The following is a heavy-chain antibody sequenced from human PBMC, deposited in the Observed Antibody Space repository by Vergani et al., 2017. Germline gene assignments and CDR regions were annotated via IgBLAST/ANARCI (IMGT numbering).Heavy chain of an antibody. CDR1: GFTFSSYG. J-gene: IGHJ4*02. V-gene: IGHV3-33*06. CDR2: IWYDGSNK. CDR3: AKDHELWELGPFDY. D-gene: IGHD1-26*01. Sequence: VQLVESGGGVVQPGRSLRLSCAASGFTFSSYGMHWVRQAPGKGLEWVAVIWYDGSNKYYADSVKGRFTISRDNSKNTLYLQMNSLRAEDTAVYYCAKDHELWELGPFDYWGQGTLVTVSS.